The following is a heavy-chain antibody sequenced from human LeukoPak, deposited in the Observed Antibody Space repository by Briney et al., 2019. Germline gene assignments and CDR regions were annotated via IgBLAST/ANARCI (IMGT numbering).Heavy chain of an antibody. CDR1: GFTVSSNY. CDR3: ARENPLWFGEHAFDY. Sequence: GGSLRLSCAASGFTVSSNYMSWVRQAPGKGLEWVSVIYSGGSTYYADSVKGRFTISRDNSKNTLYLQMNSLRAEDTAVYYCARENPLWFGEHAFDYWGQGTLVTVSS. V-gene: IGHV3-53*01. D-gene: IGHD3-10*01. J-gene: IGHJ4*02. CDR2: IYSGGST.